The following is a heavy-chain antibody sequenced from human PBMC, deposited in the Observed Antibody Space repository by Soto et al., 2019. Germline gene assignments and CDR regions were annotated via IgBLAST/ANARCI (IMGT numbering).Heavy chain of an antibody. J-gene: IGHJ4*02. CDR3: VRGSRYSSSWYEGDY. V-gene: IGHV3-30*03. Sequence: QVQLVESGGGVVQPGRSLRLSCAASGFTFSSYGMHWVRQAPGKGLEWVAVASYDGSDKYYADSVKGRFTISRDNSKNMRYLQMNSLRVEEDTAVYYCVRGSRYSSSWYEGDYWGQGTLVTVSS. CDR1: GFTFSSYG. D-gene: IGHD6-13*01. CDR2: ASYDGSDK.